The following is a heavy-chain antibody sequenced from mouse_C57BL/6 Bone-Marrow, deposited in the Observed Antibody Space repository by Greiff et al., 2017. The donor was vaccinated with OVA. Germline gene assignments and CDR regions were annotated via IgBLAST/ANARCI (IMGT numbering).Heavy chain of an antibody. J-gene: IGHJ2*01. D-gene: IGHD2-4*01. CDR1: GYTFTDYY. Sequence: VQLQQSGPELVKPGASVQISCKASGYTFTDYYMNWVKQSHGKSLEWIGDINPNNGGTSYNQKFKGKATLTVDKSSSTAYMELRSLTSEDSAVYYCAREDYGVDYWGQGTTLTVSS. V-gene: IGHV1-26*01. CDR2: INPNNGGT. CDR3: AREDYGVDY.